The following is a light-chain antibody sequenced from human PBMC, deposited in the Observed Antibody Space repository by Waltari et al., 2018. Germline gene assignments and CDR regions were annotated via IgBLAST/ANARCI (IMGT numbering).Light chain of an antibody. CDR1: SSNIGSTT. CDR3: AAWDASLNGWV. CDR2: NDN. Sequence: QSVLTQSPSASGTPGPRVTISCSGSSSNIGSTTVNWYQQLPGTAPNLLIYNDNQRPSGVPERFSGSKSGTSASLAISGLQSEDEADYYCAAWDASLNGWVFGGGTTLTVL. J-gene: IGLJ3*02. V-gene: IGLV1-44*01.